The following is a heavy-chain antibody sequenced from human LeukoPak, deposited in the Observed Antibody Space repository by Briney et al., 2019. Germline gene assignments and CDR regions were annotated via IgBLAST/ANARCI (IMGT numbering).Heavy chain of an antibody. CDR1: GGSISSHY. D-gene: IGHD3-10*01. CDR3: ARLVRGVIEWFDP. Sequence: PSETLSLTCTVSGGSISSHYWSWIRQPPGKGLEWMGYIYYSGSTNYNPSLKSRVTISVDTSKNQFSLKLSSVTAADTAVYYCARLVRGVIEWFDPWGQGTLVTVSS. J-gene: IGHJ5*02. CDR2: IYYSGST. V-gene: IGHV4-59*11.